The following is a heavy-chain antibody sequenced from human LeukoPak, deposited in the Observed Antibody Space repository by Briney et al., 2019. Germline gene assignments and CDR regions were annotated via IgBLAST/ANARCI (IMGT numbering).Heavy chain of an antibody. J-gene: IGHJ4*02. Sequence: SETLSLTCTVSGGSISSSSYHWGWIRQPQGKGLEWIGNIYYTGSTYHNPSLKSRVTMSLDTSKNQFSLKLSSVTAADTAVYYCARLGSGWYWGQGTLVTVSS. CDR1: GGSISSSSYH. V-gene: IGHV4-39*07. CDR2: IYYTGST. D-gene: IGHD6-19*01. CDR3: ARLGSGWY.